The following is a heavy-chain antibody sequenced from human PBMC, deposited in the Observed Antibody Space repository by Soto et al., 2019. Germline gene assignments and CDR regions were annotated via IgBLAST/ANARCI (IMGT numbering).Heavy chain of an antibody. V-gene: IGHV3-7*03. CDR3: ARDNVLPPSHPFDY. CDR2: IKQDGSEK. CDR1: GFIFTSYW. D-gene: IGHD3-10*01. J-gene: IGHJ4*02. Sequence: GGSLRLSCAASGFIFTSYWMSWVRQAPGKGLEWVANIKQDGSEKYYVDSVKGRFTISRDNAKNSLYLQMNSLRAEDTAVYYCARDNVLPPSHPFDYWGRGTLVTVSS.